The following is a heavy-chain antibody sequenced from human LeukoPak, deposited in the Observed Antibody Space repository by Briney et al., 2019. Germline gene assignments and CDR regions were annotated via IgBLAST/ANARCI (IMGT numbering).Heavy chain of an antibody. Sequence: RASVKVSCKASGYTFTSYGISWVRQAPGQGLEWMGWISAYNGNTNYAQKLQGRVTMTTDTSTSTAYMELSSLRSEDTAVYYCAQRQLHYDYAMDYWGQGTLVTVSS. CDR3: AQRQLHYDYAMDY. J-gene: IGHJ4*02. CDR2: ISAYNGNT. V-gene: IGHV1-18*01. D-gene: IGHD3-16*01. CDR1: GYTFTSYG.